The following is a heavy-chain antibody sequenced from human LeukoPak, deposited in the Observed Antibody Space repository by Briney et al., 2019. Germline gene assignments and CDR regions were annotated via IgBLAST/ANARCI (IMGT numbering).Heavy chain of an antibody. Sequence: SETLSLTCTVSGGSISSDSYYWAWIRQPPGKGLEWIASIYYSGGTYYNPSLKSRVTISVDTSRNQFSLKLSSVTAADTAVYYCASLAVAGLSEGYWGQEPWSSSPQ. CDR2: IYYSGGT. J-gene: IGHJ4*01. CDR3: ASLAVAGLSEGY. CDR1: GGSISSDSYY. V-gene: IGHV4-39*01. D-gene: IGHD6-19*01.